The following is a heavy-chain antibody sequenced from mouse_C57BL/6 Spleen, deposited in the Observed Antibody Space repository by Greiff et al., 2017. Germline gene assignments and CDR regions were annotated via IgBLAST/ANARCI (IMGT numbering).Heavy chain of an antibody. CDR1: GFTFSDYG. D-gene: IGHD2-14*01. CDR2: ISSGSSTI. Sequence: DVKLVESGGGLVKPGGSLKLSCAASGFTFSDYGMHWVRQAPEKGLEWVAYISSGSSTIYYADTVKGRFTISRDNAKNTLFLQMTSLRSEDTAMYYCARAEYDGGAWFAYWGQGTLVTVSA. V-gene: IGHV5-17*01. CDR3: ARAEYDGGAWFAY. J-gene: IGHJ3*01.